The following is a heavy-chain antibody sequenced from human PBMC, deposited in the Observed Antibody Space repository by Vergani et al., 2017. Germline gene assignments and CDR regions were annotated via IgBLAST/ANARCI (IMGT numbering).Heavy chain of an antibody. J-gene: IGHJ6*03. V-gene: IGHV3-23*03. CDR1: GFTFSSYA. D-gene: IGHD5-18*01. Sequence: EVQLLESGGGLVQPGGSLRLSCAASGFTFSSYAMSWVRQAPGKGLEWVSVIYSGGSSTYYADSVKGRFTISRDNSKNTLYLQMNSLRAEDTAVYYCAKGGGYSYVSADYYYDDRDVWGKGTTVTVSS. CDR3: AKGGGYSYVSADYYYDDRDV. CDR2: IYSGGSST.